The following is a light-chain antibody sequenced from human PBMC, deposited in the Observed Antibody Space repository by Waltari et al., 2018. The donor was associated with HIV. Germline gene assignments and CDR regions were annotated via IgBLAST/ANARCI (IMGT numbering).Light chain of an antibody. Sequence: QSVLTQPPSASGTAGQRVTIPCSGSRSNIGTNFAYWFQQLPGTAPKLRIYRNDQRPSGVPDQFSGSKSGTSASLAISGLRSEDEADYYCAAWDDRLLWVFGGGTILTVL. J-gene: IGLJ3*02. V-gene: IGLV1-47*01. CDR1: RSNIGTNF. CDR3: AAWDDRLLWV. CDR2: RND.